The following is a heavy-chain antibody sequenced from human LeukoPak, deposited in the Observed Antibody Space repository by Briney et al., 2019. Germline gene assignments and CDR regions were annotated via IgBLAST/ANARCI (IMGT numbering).Heavy chain of an antibody. CDR2: ISSTSSYM. CDR1: GPTFSSSS. V-gene: IGHV3-21*01. Sequence: GGFLRLSCAASGPTFSSSSMNCVRQAAGEWLEWVSSISSTSSYMYYSDSVKGRFTISRENAKNSLYLQMTSMRGEYTSVYYCASGPRGWGQGTLVTVSS. D-gene: IGHD7-27*01. J-gene: IGHJ4*02. CDR3: ASGPRG.